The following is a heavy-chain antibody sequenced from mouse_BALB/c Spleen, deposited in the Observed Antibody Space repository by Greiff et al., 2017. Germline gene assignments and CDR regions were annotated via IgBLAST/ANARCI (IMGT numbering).Heavy chain of an antibody. V-gene: IGHV1-9*01. CDR3: ARRGYGNYEAY. D-gene: IGHD2-1*01. CDR2: ILPGSGST. J-gene: IGHJ3*01. CDR1: GYTFSSYW. Sequence: QVQLKESGAELMKPGASVKISCKATGYTFSSYWIEWVKQRPGHGLEWIGEILPGSGSTNYNEKFKGKATFTADTSSNTAYMQLSSLTSEDSAVYYCARRGYGNYEAYWGQGTLVTVSA.